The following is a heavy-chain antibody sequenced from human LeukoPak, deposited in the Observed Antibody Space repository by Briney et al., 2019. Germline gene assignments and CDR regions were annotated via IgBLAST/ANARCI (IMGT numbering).Heavy chain of an antibody. CDR3: ARDEGLSGWYGVPRGMDV. CDR1: GFTFSSYS. CDR2: IYSGGST. J-gene: IGHJ6*02. D-gene: IGHD6-19*01. V-gene: IGHV3-66*01. Sequence: GGSLRLSCAASGFTFSSYSMSWVRQAPGKGLEWVSVIYSGGSTYYADSVKGRFTISRDNSKNTLYLQMNSLRAEDTAVYYCARDEGLSGWYGVPRGMDVWGQGTTVTVSS.